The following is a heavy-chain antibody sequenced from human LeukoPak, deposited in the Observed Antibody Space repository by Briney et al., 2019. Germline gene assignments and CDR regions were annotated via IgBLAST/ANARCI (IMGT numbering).Heavy chain of an antibody. CDR1: GFTFSSYA. V-gene: IGHV3-23*01. CDR2: ISGSGGST. D-gene: IGHD2-2*01. Sequence: TGGSLRLSCAASGFTFSSYAMSWVRQAPGKGLEWVSAISGSGGSTYYADSVKGRFTISRDNSKNTLYLQMNSLRAEDTAVYYCAKGAQQLPYYYYMDVWGKGTTVTVSS. CDR3: AKGAQQLPYYYYMDV. J-gene: IGHJ6*03.